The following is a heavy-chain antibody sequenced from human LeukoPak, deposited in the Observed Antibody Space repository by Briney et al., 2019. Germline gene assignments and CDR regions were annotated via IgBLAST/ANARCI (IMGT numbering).Heavy chain of an antibody. J-gene: IGHJ4*02. CDR2: IRSKANSYAT. CDR1: GFTFSDSG. D-gene: IGHD3-10*01. V-gene: IGHV3-73*01. CDR3: NNREF. Sequence: PPGGSLKLSCAASGFTFSDSGMHWVRQASGKGLEWVGRIRSKANSYATAYAASVKGRFTISRDDSKNTAYLQMNSLKTEDTAVYYCNNREFWGQGTLVTVSS.